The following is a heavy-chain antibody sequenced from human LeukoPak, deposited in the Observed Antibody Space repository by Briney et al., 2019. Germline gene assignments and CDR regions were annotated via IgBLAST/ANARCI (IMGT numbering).Heavy chain of an antibody. J-gene: IGHJ6*02. CDR1: GFTFSSYW. D-gene: IGHD6-19*01. CDR2: IKQGGSEK. V-gene: IGHV3-7*01. CDR3: ARDRDSSGWYYYYYYGMDV. Sequence: GGSLRLSCAASGFTFSSYWMSWVRQAPGKGLEWVANIKQGGSEKYYVDSVKGRFTISRDNAKNSLYLQMNSLRAEDTAVYYCARDRDSSGWYYYYYYGMDVWGQGTTVTVSS.